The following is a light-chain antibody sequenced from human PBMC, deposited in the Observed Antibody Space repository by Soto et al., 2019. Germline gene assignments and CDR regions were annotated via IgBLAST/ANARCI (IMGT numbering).Light chain of an antibody. CDR3: QQYGSSPT. V-gene: IGKV3-20*01. CDR2: ATS. CDR1: QSISRSD. J-gene: IGKJ4*01. Sequence: EIVLTQSPGTVSLSPGESATLSCRASQSISRSDLAWYQHRPGQSPRLLIYATSSRATGIPDRFTGGGAVTGFTLTISRLEPEDSAVYYCQQYGSSPTFGGGTKVEIK.